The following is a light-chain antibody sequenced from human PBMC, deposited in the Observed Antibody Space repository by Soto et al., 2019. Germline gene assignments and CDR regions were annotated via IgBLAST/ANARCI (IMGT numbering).Light chain of an antibody. CDR3: QQSDSTPLT. CDR2: AAS. CDR1: QSISTY. V-gene: IGKV1-39*01. J-gene: IGKJ2*01. Sequence: DIQMTQSPSSLSASVGDRVTITCRPSQSISTYLNWYQQKPGKAPKVLIYAASSLQSEVPSRFSGTGSGTDFILTISSLQPEDFATYYCQQSDSTPLTFGQGTKLEIK.